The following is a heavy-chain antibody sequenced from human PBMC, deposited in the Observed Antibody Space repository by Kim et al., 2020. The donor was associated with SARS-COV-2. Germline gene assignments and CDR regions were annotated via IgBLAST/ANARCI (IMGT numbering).Heavy chain of an antibody. D-gene: IGHD3-16*02. CDR3: ARGSRLRLGELSLRLYYYYYGMDV. V-gene: IGHV6-1*01. CDR2: TYYRSKWYN. J-gene: IGHJ6*02. Sequence: SQTLSLTCAISGDSVSSNSAAWHWIRQSPSRGLEWLGRTYYRSKWYNDYAVSVKSRITINPDTSKNQFSLQLNSVTPEDTAVYYCARGSRLRLGELSLRLYYYYYGMDVWGQGTTVTVSS. CDR1: GDSVSSNSAA.